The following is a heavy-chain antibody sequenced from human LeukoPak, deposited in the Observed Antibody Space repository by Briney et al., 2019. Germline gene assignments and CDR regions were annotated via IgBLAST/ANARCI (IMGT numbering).Heavy chain of an antibody. Sequence: SETLSLTCAVSGGSISSGGYSWSWIRQPPGKGLEWIGYIYHSGSTYYNPSLKSRVTISVDRSKNQFSLKLSSVTAADTAVYYCARHRRPFDYWGQGTLVTVSS. V-gene: IGHV4-30-2*01. CDR2: IYHSGST. J-gene: IGHJ4*02. CDR1: GGSISSGGYS. CDR3: ARHRRPFDY.